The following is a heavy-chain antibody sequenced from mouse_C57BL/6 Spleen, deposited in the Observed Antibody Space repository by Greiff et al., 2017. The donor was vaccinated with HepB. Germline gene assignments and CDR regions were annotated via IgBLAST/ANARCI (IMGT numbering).Heavy chain of an antibody. J-gene: IGHJ2*01. V-gene: IGHV1-15*01. Sequence: VKLVESGAELVRPGASVTLSCKASGYTFTDYEMHWVKQTPVHGLEWIGAIDPETGGTAYNQKFKGKAILTADKSSSTAYMELRSLTSEDSAVYYCTRRGRGVYFDYWGQGTTLTVSS. CDR2: IDPETGGT. CDR1: GYTFTDYE. CDR3: TRRGRGVYFDY. D-gene: IGHD3-3*01.